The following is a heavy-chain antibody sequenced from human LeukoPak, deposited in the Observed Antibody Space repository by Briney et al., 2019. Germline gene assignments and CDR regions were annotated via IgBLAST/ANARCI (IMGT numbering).Heavy chain of an antibody. Sequence: SETLSLTCTVSGYSISSGYYWGWIRQPPGKGLEWIGYIYYSGSTNYNPSLKSRVTISVDTSKNQFSLKLSSVTAADTAVYYCASLAYCGGDCYSNGMDVWGQGTTVTVSS. CDR2: IYYSGST. CDR3: ASLAYCGGDCYSNGMDV. J-gene: IGHJ6*02. CDR1: GYSISSGYY. V-gene: IGHV4-38-2*02. D-gene: IGHD2-21*02.